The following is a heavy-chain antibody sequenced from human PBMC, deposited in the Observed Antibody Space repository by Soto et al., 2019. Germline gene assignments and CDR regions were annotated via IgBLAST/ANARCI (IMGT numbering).Heavy chain of an antibody. Sequence: QVQLVESGGGVVQPGTSLRLTCAGSGFTFSRNGMHWVRQAPGKGLEWVALVSYDGSKKYYVDSVKGRFTISRDNSENTLYLQMNSQRAEDTAVYYCARWVGGSMSDNSGKYDSWGQGTLVTVSS. V-gene: IGHV3-30*03. CDR1: GFTFSRNG. CDR2: VSYDGSKK. D-gene: IGHD3-22*01. CDR3: ARWVGGSMSDNSGKYDS. J-gene: IGHJ5*01.